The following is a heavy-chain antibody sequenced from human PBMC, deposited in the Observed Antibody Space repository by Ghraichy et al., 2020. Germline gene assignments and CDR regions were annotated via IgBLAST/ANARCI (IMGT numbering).Heavy chain of an antibody. CDR2: IYYSGST. D-gene: IGHD6-13*01. J-gene: IGHJ2*01. CDR3: ARECIAAAGTNWYFDL. Sequence: GSLSLTCTVSGGSISSYYWSWIRQPPGKGLEWIGYIYYSGSTNYNPSLKSRVTISVDTSKNQFSLKLSSVTAADTAVYYCARECIAAAGTNWYFDLWGRGTLVTVSS. V-gene: IGHV4-59*01. CDR1: GGSISSYY.